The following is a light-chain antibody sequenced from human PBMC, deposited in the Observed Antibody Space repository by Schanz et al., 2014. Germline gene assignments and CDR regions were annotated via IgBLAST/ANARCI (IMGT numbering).Light chain of an antibody. V-gene: IGLV2-14*01. CDR1: SSDAGGTNY. Sequence: QSVLTQPASVSGSPGQSITLSCTGTSSDAGGTNYVSWYQQHPGKVPKLMIYDVSNRPSGVSNRFSGSKSGNTASLTISGLQAEDEADYYCNSFTSSHTHVFGGGTKLTVL. J-gene: IGLJ3*02. CDR2: DVS. CDR3: NSFTSSHTHV.